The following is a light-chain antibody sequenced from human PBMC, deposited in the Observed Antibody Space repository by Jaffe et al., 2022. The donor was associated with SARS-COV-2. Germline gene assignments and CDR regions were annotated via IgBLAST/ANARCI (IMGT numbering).Light chain of an antibody. V-gene: IGLV2-14*01. CDR1: SSDIGGYKF. J-gene: IGLJ3*02. CDR2: DVN. Sequence: QSALTQPASVSGSPGQSITISCIGSSSDIGGYKFVSWYQQYPGTAPKLLIYDVNIRPSGVSNRFSGSKSGNTASLTISGLQAEDEADYYCNSYTHTRGVFGGGTKLTVL. CDR3: NSYTHTRGV.